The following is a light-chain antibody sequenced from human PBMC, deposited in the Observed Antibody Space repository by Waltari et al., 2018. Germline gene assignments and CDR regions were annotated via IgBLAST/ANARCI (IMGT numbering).Light chain of an antibody. V-gene: IGKV3-11*01. CDR3: QQRRNWPLT. CDR2: DAS. Sequence: EIVLTQSPATLSLSPGQRATLSCRASHSDSWYLAWYQQRPGQAPRLLIYDASNRATGIPARFRGSGSETDFTLTISSLEPEDSAVYYCQQRRNWPLTFGGGTKVEIK. CDR1: HSDSWY. J-gene: IGKJ4*01.